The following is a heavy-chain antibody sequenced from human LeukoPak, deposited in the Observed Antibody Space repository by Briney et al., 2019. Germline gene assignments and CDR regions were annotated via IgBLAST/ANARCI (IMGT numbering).Heavy chain of an antibody. D-gene: IGHD1-26*01. V-gene: IGHV1-69*13. Sequence: ASVKVSCKASGGTFSSYAISWVRQAPGQGLEWMGGIIPIFGTANYAQKFQGRVTITADESTSTAYMELRSLRSEDTAVYYCARDRGGSYLRDAFDIWGQGTMVTVSS. CDR1: GGTFSSYA. CDR3: ARDRGGSYLRDAFDI. CDR2: IIPIFGTA. J-gene: IGHJ3*02.